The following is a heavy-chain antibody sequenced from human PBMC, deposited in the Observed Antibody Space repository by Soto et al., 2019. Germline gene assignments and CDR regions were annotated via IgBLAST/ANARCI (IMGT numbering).Heavy chain of an antibody. D-gene: IGHD2-8*01. Sequence: GGSLRLSCAASGFTFYIYAMSWVRQAPGKGLEWVSGIFGNGGGISYADSVKGRFTISRDNSNNMLYLQMHSLRAEDTAVYYCAKDRQPDGLWPFDHWGQGTLVTVSS. J-gene: IGHJ4*02. V-gene: IGHV3-23*01. CDR2: IFGNGGGI. CDR3: AKDRQPDGLWPFDH. CDR1: GFTFYIYA.